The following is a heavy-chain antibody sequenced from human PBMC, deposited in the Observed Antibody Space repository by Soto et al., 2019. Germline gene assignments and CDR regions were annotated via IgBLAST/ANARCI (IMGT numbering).Heavy chain of an antibody. CDR2: INAGNGNT. Sequence: ASVKVSCKASGYTFTSYAMHWVRQAPGQRLEWMGWINAGNGNTKYSQKFQGRVTITRDTSASTAYMELSSLRSEDTAVYYCARDRSWNNILTGLPYGMDVWGQGTTVTVSS. CDR3: ARDRSWNNILTGLPYGMDV. J-gene: IGHJ6*02. D-gene: IGHD3-9*01. V-gene: IGHV1-3*01. CDR1: GYTFTSYA.